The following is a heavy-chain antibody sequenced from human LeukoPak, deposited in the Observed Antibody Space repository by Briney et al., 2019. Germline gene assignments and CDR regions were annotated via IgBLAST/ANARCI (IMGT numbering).Heavy chain of an antibody. V-gene: IGHV3-30*02. J-gene: IGHJ4*02. CDR2: IRYDGSDK. Sequence: GGSLRLSCAASGFIFGNFAMHWVRQAPGKGLEWVTFIRYDGSDKYYVDSVKGRFTISRDNSKNTLYLQMNRLRAEDTAVYYCAKVLQYCSTGSCSYFDSWGQGTLVTVSS. D-gene: IGHD2-15*01. CDR3: AKVLQYCSTGSCSYFDS. CDR1: GFIFGNFA.